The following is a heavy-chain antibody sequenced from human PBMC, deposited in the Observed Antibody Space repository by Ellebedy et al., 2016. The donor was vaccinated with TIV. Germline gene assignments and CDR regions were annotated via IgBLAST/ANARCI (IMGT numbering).Heavy chain of an antibody. D-gene: IGHD5-18*01. V-gene: IGHV4-34*01. CDR1: GGSFSGYY. J-gene: IGHJ4*02. CDR2: INHSGST. CDR3: ARGGPRYSYLVSRLDY. Sequence: MPGGSLRLSCAVYGGSFSGYYWSWIRQPPGKGLEWIGEINHSGSTNYNPSLKSRVTISVDTSKNQFSLKLSSVTAADTAVYYCARGGPRYSYLVSRLDYWGQGTLVTVSS.